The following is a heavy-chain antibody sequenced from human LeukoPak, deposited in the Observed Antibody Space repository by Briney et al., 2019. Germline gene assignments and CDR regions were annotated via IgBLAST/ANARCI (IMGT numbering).Heavy chain of an antibody. CDR3: ATSSGGYGDYGFDY. J-gene: IGHJ4*02. Sequence: GGSLRLSCAASGFTVSSNHMSWVRQVPGKGLEWVSIIYSAGSTYYADSVKGRFTISRDNSKNTLSLQMNSLRAEDTAVYYCATSSGGYGDYGFDYWGQGTLVTVSS. D-gene: IGHD4-17*01. V-gene: IGHV3-53*01. CDR2: IYSAGST. CDR1: GFTVSSNH.